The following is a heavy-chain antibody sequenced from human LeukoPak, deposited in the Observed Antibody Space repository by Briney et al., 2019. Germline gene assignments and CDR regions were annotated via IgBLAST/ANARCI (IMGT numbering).Heavy chain of an antibody. CDR1: GFTLSSYW. V-gene: IGHV3-74*01. CDR2: INGDGSST. CDR3: TRVTDSSSWVIAY. J-gene: IGHJ4*02. Sequence: GGALRLSCAASGFTLSSYWMHWVRQAPGKGLGWVSRINGDGSSTNYADSVRGGFTISRDNAKNTLYLQMNSLRAEDTAVYYCTRVTDSSSWVIAYWGQGTLVTVSS. D-gene: IGHD6-13*01.